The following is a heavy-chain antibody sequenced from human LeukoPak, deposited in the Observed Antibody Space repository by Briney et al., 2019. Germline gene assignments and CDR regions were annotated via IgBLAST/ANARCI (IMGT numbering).Heavy chain of an antibody. D-gene: IGHD1-26*01. J-gene: IGHJ3*01. CDR2: IIGSGSEM. Sequence: KPGGSLILSCGCSGFTFNSYSMNWVRQAPGKGLEWVASIIGSGSEMFYADSLKGRFTISRDNSKNSLYLQMNSLRVEDTAVYYCAKVQSDIVGAMFFSFDVWGQGTMVSVSS. CDR1: GFTFNSYS. V-gene: IGHV3-21*06. CDR3: AKVQSDIVGAMFFSFDV.